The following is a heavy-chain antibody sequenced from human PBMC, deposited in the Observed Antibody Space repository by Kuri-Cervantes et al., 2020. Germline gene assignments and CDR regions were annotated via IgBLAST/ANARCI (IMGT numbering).Heavy chain of an antibody. Sequence: LSLTCAASGFTFSSYGMHWVRQAPGKGLEWVAFIRYDGSNKYYADSVKGRFTISRDNSKNTLYLQMNSLRAEDTAVYYCAKDQGIAAALTDWGQGTLVTVSS. J-gene: IGHJ4*02. CDR3: AKDQGIAAALTD. CDR2: IRYDGSNK. CDR1: GFTFSSYG. V-gene: IGHV3-30*02. D-gene: IGHD6-13*01.